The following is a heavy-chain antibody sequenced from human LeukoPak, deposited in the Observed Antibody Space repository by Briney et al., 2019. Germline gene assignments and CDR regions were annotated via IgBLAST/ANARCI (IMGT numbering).Heavy chain of an antibody. Sequence: GGSLRLSCAASGFTFSSYWMHWVRQAPGKGLVWVSRINSDGSSTSYADSVKGRFTISRDNAKNTLYLQMNSLRAEDTAVYYCARVGIWFGNPCYFDYWGQGTLVTVSS. J-gene: IGHJ4*02. CDR3: ARVGIWFGNPCYFDY. V-gene: IGHV3-74*01. D-gene: IGHD3-10*01. CDR2: INSDGSST. CDR1: GFTFSSYW.